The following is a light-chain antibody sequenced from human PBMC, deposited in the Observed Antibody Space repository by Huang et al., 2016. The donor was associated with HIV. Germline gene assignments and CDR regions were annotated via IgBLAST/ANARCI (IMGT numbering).Light chain of an antibody. CDR2: GAS. Sequence: EIVMTQSPATLSVSPGERATLSCRASHRISSNLAWYQQKPGQAPRLIIYGASTRATVIPARFSGSGSGTEFTLTISSLQSEDFAVYYCQQYDNWPPWTFGQGTKVEIK. J-gene: IGKJ1*01. CDR1: HRISSN. CDR3: QQYDNWPPWT. V-gene: IGKV3-15*01.